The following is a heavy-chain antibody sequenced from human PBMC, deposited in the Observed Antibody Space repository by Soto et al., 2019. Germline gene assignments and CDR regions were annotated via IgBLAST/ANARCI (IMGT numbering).Heavy chain of an antibody. CDR3: ARHGQYCSGGSCYSGLYNWFDP. D-gene: IGHD2-15*01. J-gene: IGHJ5*02. CDR1: GGSISSSSYY. CDR2: IYYSGST. Sequence: QLQLQESGPGLVKPSETLSLTCTVSGGSISSSSYYWGWIRQPPGKGLEWIGSIYYSGSTYYNPPLQGRVTISVDTSKNQFSLKLSSVTAADTAVYYCARHGQYCSGGSCYSGLYNWFDPWGQGTLVTVSS. V-gene: IGHV4-39*01.